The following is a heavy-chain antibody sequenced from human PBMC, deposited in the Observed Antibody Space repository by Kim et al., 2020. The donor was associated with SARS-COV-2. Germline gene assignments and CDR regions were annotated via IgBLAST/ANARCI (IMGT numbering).Heavy chain of an antibody. Sequence: TTHNPSLKGRVTICVDTSKKQFSRRLSSVTAADAAVYYCARHLRNWYFDLWGRGTLVTVSS. CDR3: ARHLRNWYFDL. V-gene: IGHV4-39*01. J-gene: IGHJ2*01. CDR2: T.